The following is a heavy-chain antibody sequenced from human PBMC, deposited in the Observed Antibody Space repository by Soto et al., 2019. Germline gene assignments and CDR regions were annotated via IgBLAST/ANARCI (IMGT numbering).Heavy chain of an antibody. D-gene: IGHD1-26*01. CDR3: TRDGGGRYYGGFDN. Sequence: EVHLVESGGGLVQPGGCLRLSCATSGFNFSTYWVHWVRQVPGKGLVWVSRINSDGTITDYADSVKGRFTTSRDNAKKTLYLEMNSLRADDTAIYYCTRDGGGRYYGGFDNWGQGTLVTVS. CDR1: GFNFSTYW. CDR2: INSDGTIT. V-gene: IGHV3-74*01. J-gene: IGHJ4*02.